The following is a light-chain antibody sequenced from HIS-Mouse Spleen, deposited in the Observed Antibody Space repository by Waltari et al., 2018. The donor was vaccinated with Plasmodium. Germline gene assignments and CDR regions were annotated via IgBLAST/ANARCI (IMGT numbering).Light chain of an antibody. CDR2: EGS. J-gene: IGLJ3*02. Sequence: QSALTQPASVSGSPGQSITISCTGPSSPVGRYHLFPWYQQPPGKAPKLMIYEGSKRPSGVSNRFSGSKSGNTASLTISGLQAEDEADYYCCSYAGSSTWVFGGGTKLTVL. V-gene: IGLV2-23*01. CDR3: CSYAGSSTWV. CDR1: SSPVGRYHL.